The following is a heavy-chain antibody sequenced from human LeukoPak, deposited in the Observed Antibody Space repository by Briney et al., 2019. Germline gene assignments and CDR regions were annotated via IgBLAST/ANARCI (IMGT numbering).Heavy chain of an antibody. Sequence: GGSLRLSCAASGFTFSTYAMSWVRQAPGKGLEWVSGISGSGYRTHYADSVEGRFTISRDNSKNTLYLLVISLRAEDTAVYSCAKYYYDSSGYYDAAPLDSWGQGTLVTVFS. D-gene: IGHD3-22*01. J-gene: IGHJ4*02. V-gene: IGHV3-23*01. CDR3: AKYYYDSSGYYDAAPLDS. CDR1: GFTFSTYA. CDR2: ISGSGYRT.